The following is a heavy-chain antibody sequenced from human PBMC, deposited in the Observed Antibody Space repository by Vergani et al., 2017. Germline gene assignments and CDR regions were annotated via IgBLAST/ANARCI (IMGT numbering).Heavy chain of an antibody. J-gene: IGHJ3*01. CDR3: AKQDIVEVPYTTADAFSF. Sequence: QLQLRESGPGLVKPSETLSLTCSVSGESVSSIYHDWGWIRQAPGKGLEWIATFSYNGGTTYNPSLKSRVSMSVDTSNNQLSLNLTSVTAADTAVYFCAKQDIVEVPYTTADAFSFWGQGTMVTVSS. CDR2: FSYNGGT. V-gene: IGHV4-39*01. CDR1: GESVSSIYHD. D-gene: IGHD2-15*01.